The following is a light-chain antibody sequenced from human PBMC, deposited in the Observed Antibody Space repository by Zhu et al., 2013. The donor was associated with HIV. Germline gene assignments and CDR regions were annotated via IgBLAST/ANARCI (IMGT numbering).Light chain of an antibody. CDR2: DAS. CDR3: QQYDILPRA. CDR1: QDISKY. V-gene: IGKV1-33*01. J-gene: IGKJ4*01. Sequence: DIQMTQSPSSLSASVGDRVTITCQASQDISKYLNWYQQKPGKAPKLLIYDASNLETGVPSRFSGSGSGTDFTFTISSLQPEDIATYYCQQYDILPRAFGGGTKVEIK.